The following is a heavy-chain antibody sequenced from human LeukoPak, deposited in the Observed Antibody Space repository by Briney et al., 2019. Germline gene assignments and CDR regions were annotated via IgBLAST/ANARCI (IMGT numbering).Heavy chain of an antibody. Sequence: GGSLRLSCAASGFTFSSYAMHWVRQAPGKGLEWVAVISYDGSNKYYADSVKGRFTISRDNSKNTLYLQMNSLRAEDTALYYCAKKLFTGMGYYFDSWGQGTLVTVSS. J-gene: IGHJ4*02. CDR3: AKKLFTGMGYYFDS. CDR1: GFTFSSYA. V-gene: IGHV3-30-3*02. D-gene: IGHD3-10*01. CDR2: ISYDGSNK.